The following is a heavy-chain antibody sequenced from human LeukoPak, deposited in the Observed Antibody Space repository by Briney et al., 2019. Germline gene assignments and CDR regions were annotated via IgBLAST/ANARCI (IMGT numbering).Heavy chain of an antibody. CDR2: IGASGGSA. J-gene: IGHJ5*02. Sequence: SGGSLRLSCAASGFTFNNFAMSWVRQAPGKGLEWVSSIGASGGSAFYADSVKGRFTSSRDNFRNTLYLQMNYLRVDDTALYYCTKPVGAPVRGWFDPWGQGTRVTVSS. CDR3: TKPVGAPVRGWFDP. CDR1: GFTFNNFA. D-gene: IGHD1-26*01. V-gene: IGHV3-23*01.